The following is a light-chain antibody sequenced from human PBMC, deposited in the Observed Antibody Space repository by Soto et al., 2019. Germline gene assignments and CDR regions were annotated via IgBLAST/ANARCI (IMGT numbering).Light chain of an antibody. CDR3: QQRSNWPLYP. CDR1: QSVSSY. J-gene: IGKJ2*01. CDR2: DAS. V-gene: IGKV3-11*01. Sequence: EIVLTQSPATLSLSPGERATLSCRASQSVSSYLAWYQQKPGQAPRLLIYDASNRATGIPARFSGSGSGTDFPLTISSLEPEDFAVYYCQQRSNWPLYPVGQGTKLEIK.